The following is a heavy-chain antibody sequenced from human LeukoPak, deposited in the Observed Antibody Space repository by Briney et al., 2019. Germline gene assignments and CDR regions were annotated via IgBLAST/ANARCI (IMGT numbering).Heavy chain of an antibody. Sequence: ASVKVSFKASGYTFTIYDINWVRQATGQGHEWMGWMNPNNGNTGYAQKFQGRVTMTRSTAISTAYMEPSSLRSEDTAVYYCARLASSSWPLYYYYGMDVWGQGTTVTVSS. D-gene: IGHD6-13*01. CDR3: ARLASSSWPLYYYYGMDV. J-gene: IGHJ6*02. CDR1: GYTFTIYD. V-gene: IGHV1-8*01. CDR2: MNPNNGNT.